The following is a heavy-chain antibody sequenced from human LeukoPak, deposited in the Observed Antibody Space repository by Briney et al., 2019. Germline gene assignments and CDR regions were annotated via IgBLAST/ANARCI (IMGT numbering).Heavy chain of an antibody. CDR2: INPSGGST. CDR3: AREIVVVPSAVGFDP. D-gene: IGHD2-2*01. J-gene: IGHJ5*02. V-gene: IGHV1-46*01. Sequence: ASVKVSCKASGYSFTTYYIHWVRQAPGQGLEWMGVINPSGGSTSFAQKFQARLTMTRDTSTSTVYMELSGLRSEDTVVYYCAREIVVVPSAVGFDPWGQGTLVTVSS. CDR1: GYSFTTYY.